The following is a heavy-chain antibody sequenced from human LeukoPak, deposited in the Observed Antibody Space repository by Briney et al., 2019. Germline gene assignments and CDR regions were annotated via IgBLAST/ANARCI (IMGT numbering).Heavy chain of an antibody. CDR2: ISSSGSTI. CDR1: GFTFSSYA. CDR3: ARGSGWYSVYYFDY. V-gene: IGHV3-48*04. D-gene: IGHD6-19*01. Sequence: GGSLRLSCAASGFTFSSYAMHWVRQAPGKGLEWVSYISSSGSTIYYADSVKGRFTISRDNAKNSLYLQMNSLRAEDTAVYYCARGSGWYSVYYFDYWGQGTLVTVSS. J-gene: IGHJ4*02.